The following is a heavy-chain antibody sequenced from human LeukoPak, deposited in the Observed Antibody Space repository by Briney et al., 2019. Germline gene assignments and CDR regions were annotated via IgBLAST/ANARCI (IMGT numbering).Heavy chain of an antibody. CDR2: IYSSGNT. CDR3: AREGSSHDAFDI. Sequence: GGSLRLSCAASGFTVSSSFMTWVRQAPGKGLEWVSVIYSSGNTYYADSVKGRFTISRDNSKNTLYLQMNSLRVEDTALYYCAREGSSHDAFDIWGQGTVVTVSS. V-gene: IGHV3-53*01. D-gene: IGHD3-10*01. J-gene: IGHJ3*02. CDR1: GFTVSSSF.